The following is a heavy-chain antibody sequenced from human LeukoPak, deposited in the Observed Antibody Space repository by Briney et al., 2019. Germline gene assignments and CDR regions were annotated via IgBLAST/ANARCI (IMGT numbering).Heavy chain of an antibody. CDR3: ARDHDRSGYFDY. D-gene: IGHD3-3*01. CDR1: GDSIASKSYY. J-gene: IGHJ4*02. Sequence: SETLSLTCNVPGDSIASKSYYWTWIRQRPGEGLEWIGYIYFHGSSYYNPSLKSRLDLSLDSSKNQFSLNLRSVTAADSAVYFCARDHDRSGYFDYWGQGVLVTVTS. CDR2: IYFHGSS. V-gene: IGHV4-31*03.